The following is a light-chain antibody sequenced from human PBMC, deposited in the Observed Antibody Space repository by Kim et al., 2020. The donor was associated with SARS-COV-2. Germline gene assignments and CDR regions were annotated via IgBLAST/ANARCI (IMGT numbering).Light chain of an antibody. J-gene: IGLJ1*01. CDR3: NSRDTNGNHV. CDR2: GEN. Sequence: TYYAAWYQQRPEQAPTLVIYGENFRPSGIPDRFSVSRLGNTASLAITGAQAEDEADYYCNSRDTNGNHVFGTGTKVTVL. CDR1: TYY. V-gene: IGLV3-19*01.